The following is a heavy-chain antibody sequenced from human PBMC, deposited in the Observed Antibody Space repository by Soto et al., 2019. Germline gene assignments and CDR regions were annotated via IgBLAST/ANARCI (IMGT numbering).Heavy chain of an antibody. CDR3: AKDMVAMVRGVIALGMDV. CDR2: ISYDGSNK. J-gene: IGHJ6*02. CDR1: GFTFSSYG. D-gene: IGHD3-10*01. V-gene: IGHV3-30*18. Sequence: QVQLVESGGGVVQPGRSLRLSCAASGFTFSSYGMHWVRQAPGKGLEWVAVISYDGSNKYYADSVKGRFTISRDNSKNTLYLQMNSLRAEDTAVYYCAKDMVAMVRGVIALGMDVWGQGTTVTVSS.